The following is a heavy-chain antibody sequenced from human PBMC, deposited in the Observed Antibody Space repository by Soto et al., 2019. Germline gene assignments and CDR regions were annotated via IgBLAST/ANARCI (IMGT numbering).Heavy chain of an antibody. CDR3: ARNFYSGTYYFDY. V-gene: IGHV3-72*01. J-gene: IGHJ4*02. CDR2: TRNKANSYTT. CDR1: GFTLXDHY. Sequence: GGSLRLSCAFSGFTLXDHYMDLVRQAPGKGLEWVGRTRNKANSYTTEYAASVKGRFTISRDDSEDSLYLQMNSLKTEDTAIYYCARNFYSGTYYFDYWGQGALVTVSS. D-gene: IGHD1-26*01.